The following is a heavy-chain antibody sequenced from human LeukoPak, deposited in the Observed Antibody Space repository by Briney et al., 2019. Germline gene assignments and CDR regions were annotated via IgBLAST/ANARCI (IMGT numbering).Heavy chain of an antibody. V-gene: IGHV1-2*02. J-gene: IGHJ4*02. CDR1: GYTFTGYY. Sequence: ASVKVSCKASGYTFTGYYMHWVRPAPGQGLEWMGWINPNSGGTNYAQKFQGRVTMTRDTSISTAYMELSRLRSDDTAVYYCARDGEQLWALLDYWGQGTLVTVSS. D-gene: IGHD5-18*01. CDR3: ARDGEQLWALLDY. CDR2: INPNSGGT.